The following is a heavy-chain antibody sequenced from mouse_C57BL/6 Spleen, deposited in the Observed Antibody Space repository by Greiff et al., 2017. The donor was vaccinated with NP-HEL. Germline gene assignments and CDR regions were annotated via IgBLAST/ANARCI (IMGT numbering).Heavy chain of an antibody. CDR3: ARPNSNYGAWFAY. D-gene: IGHD2-5*01. Sequence: EVQLVESGGGLVKPGGSLKLSCAASGFTFSDYGMHWVRQAPEKGLEWVAYISSGSSTIYYADTVKGRFTISRDNAKNTLFLQMTSLRSEDTAMYYCARPNSNYGAWFAYWGQGTRVTVSA. CDR2: ISSGSSTI. V-gene: IGHV5-17*01. J-gene: IGHJ3*01. CDR1: GFTFSDYG.